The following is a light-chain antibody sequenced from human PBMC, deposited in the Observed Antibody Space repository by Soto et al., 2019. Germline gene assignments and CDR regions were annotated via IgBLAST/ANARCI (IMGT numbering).Light chain of an antibody. J-gene: IGKJ5*01. CDR1: QGISSY. CDR3: QQSYSTPPIT. Sequence: DIQLTQSPSFLSASVGDRVTITCRASQGISSYLAWYQQKPGKAPKLLIYAASSLQSGVPSRFSGSGSGTDFTLIISSLQPEDFATYYCQQSYSTPPITFGQGTRLEIK. V-gene: IGKV1-39*01. CDR2: AAS.